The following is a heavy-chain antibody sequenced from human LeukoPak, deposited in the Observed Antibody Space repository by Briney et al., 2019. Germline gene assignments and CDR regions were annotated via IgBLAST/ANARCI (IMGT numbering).Heavy chain of an antibody. J-gene: IGHJ4*02. V-gene: IGHV4-34*01. CDR2: INHSGST. Sequence: SETLSLTCTVSGGSISSYYWSWIRQPPGKGLEWIGEINHSGSTNYNPSLKSRVTISVDTSKNQFSLKLSSVTAADTAVYYCARDRYYYDSSGRKPYDYWGQGTLVTVSS. CDR3: ARDRYYYDSSGRKPYDY. CDR1: GGSISSYY. D-gene: IGHD3-22*01.